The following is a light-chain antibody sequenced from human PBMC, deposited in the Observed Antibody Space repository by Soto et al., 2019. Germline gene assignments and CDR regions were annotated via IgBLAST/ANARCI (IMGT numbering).Light chain of an antibody. V-gene: IGLV3-21*01. CDR2: YDS. CDR3: QVWDISRGHVV. J-gene: IGLJ3*02. CDR1: NIGSKS. Sequence: SYELTQPPSGSGAPGKTASGACGGSNIGSKSVHWYQKKSGQAPVLVMYYDSDRPSGIPERFSGSNSGNTATLTISRVESGDEADYYCQVWDISRGHVVFGGGTKLTVL.